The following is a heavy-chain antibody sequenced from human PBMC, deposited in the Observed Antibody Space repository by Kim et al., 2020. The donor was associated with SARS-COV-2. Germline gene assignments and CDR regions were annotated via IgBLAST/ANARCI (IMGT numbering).Heavy chain of an antibody. J-gene: IGHJ4*02. CDR1: GQAITDTSSF. Sequence: SETLSLTCSVSGQAITDTSSFWGWVRQAPGAGLEWIASISYQFYTYYNPSLKSRVAVSVDMSTNQFSLRLHSLSASDAAVYFCARHPRLLSTFDLWGQGTLVAFSS. D-gene: IGHD3-9*01. CDR2: ISYQFYT. CDR3: ARHPRLLSTFDL. V-gene: IGHV4-39*01.